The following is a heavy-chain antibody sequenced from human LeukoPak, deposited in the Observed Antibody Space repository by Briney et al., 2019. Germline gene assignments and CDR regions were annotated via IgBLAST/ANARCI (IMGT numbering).Heavy chain of an antibody. Sequence: GGSLRLSCVASGFAFSSYNMNWVRQAPGRGLEWVSYISSSSGTIYYADSVKGRFTISRDNAKNSLYLQMDSLRAEDTAVYYCARDGRGLGNYFDYWGQGTLVTVSS. CDR1: GFAFSSYN. CDR2: ISSSSGTI. D-gene: IGHD3-10*01. CDR3: ARDGRGLGNYFDY. V-gene: IGHV3-48*01. J-gene: IGHJ4*02.